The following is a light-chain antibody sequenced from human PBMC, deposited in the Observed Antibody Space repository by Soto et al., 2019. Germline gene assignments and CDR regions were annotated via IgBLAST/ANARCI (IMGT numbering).Light chain of an antibody. V-gene: IGKV1-5*01. CDR1: QTISSW. CDR2: DAS. J-gene: IGKJ1*01. CDR3: QHYNSYSEA. Sequence: DIQMTQSPSTLYASVGDRVTITCRASQTISSWLAWYRQKPGKAPDLLIYDASKLQSGVPASFSGSESGTEFTLTIASLQPDDFATYYCQHYNSYSEAFGQGTKV.